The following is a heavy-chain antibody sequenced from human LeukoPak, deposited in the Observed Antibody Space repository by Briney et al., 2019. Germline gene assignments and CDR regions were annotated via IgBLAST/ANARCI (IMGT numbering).Heavy chain of an antibody. D-gene: IGHD2-8*01. CDR1: RFTFSSYS. CDR2: ISSSSSTI. Sequence: PGGSLRLSCAASRFTFSSYSMNWVRQAPGKGLEWVSYISSSSSTIYYTDSVKGRFTISRDNAKNSLYLQMNSLRAEDTAVYYCARDRGWVYFDYWGQGTLVTVSS. J-gene: IGHJ4*02. V-gene: IGHV3-48*01. CDR3: ARDRGWVYFDY.